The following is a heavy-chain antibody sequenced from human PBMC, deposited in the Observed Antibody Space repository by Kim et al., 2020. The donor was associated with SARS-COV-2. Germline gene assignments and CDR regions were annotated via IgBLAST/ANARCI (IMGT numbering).Heavy chain of an antibody. V-gene: IGHV4-59*01. CDR3: ARDNWGGGAFDA. CDR1: GGSMTDYD. Sequence: SETLSLTCTVSGGSMTDYDWNWVRQAPGQGLEWIWCMNDIGNTNYNYSLKSRVTITIDAYKSQFSLGLRSVTSADTAVYYGARDNWGGGAFDA. J-gene: IGHJ3*01. CDR2: MNDIGNT. D-gene: IGHD2-21*01.